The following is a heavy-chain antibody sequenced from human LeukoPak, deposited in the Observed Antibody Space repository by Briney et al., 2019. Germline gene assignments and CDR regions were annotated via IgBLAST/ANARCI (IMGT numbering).Heavy chain of an antibody. Sequence: GGSLRLSCAASGFTFSRYWMSWVRQAPGKGLEGVANIKQDGSEKYYVDSVKGRFTISRDKAKNSLYLQMNSLRAEDTAVYYCATYFFSNGDKQEYFQHWGQGTLVTVSS. J-gene: IGHJ1*01. CDR3: ATYFFSNGDKQEYFQH. CDR2: IKQDGSEK. CDR1: GFTFSRYW. V-gene: IGHV3-7*01. D-gene: IGHD4-17*01.